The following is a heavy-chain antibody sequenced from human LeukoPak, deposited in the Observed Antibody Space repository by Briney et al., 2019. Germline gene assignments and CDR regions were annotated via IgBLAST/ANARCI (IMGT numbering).Heavy chain of an antibody. CDR2: IYTSGST. D-gene: IGHD1-1*01. V-gene: IGHV4-4*07. CDR1: GGSISSYY. Sequence: SETLSLTCTVSGGSISSYYWSWIRQPAGKGLEWIGRIYTSGSTNYNPSHKSRVTMSVDTSKNQFSLKLSSVTAADTAVYYCASENALSQLPGIYESWGQGTLVTVSS. CDR3: ASENALSQLPGIYES. J-gene: IGHJ4*02.